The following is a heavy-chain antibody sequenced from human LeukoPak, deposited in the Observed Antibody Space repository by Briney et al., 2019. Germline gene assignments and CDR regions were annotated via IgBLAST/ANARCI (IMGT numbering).Heavy chain of an antibody. V-gene: IGHV3-7*03. D-gene: IGHD3-3*01. Sequence: GGSLRLSCAASGFIFSSSWMSWVRQAPGKGLEWVAYIKQDGSEKYYVDSVKGRFTISRDNAESSLYLQMNSLRAEDTAVYYCAKWGHYDFWSGYTVFDYWGQGTLVTVSS. CDR3: AKWGHYDFWSGYTVFDY. J-gene: IGHJ4*02. CDR2: IKQDGSEK. CDR1: GFIFSSSW.